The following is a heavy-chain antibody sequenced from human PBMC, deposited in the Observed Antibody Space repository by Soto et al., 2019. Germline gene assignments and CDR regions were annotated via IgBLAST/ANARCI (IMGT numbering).Heavy chain of an antibody. Sequence: GGSLRLSCAASGFTFSSYAMSWVRQAPGKGLEWVSAISGSGGSTYYADSVKGRFTISRDNPKNTLYLQMNSLRAEDTAVYYCAKDPIVGATANWFDPWGQGTLVTVSS. CDR3: AKDPIVGATANWFDP. J-gene: IGHJ5*02. CDR2: ISGSGGST. D-gene: IGHD1-26*01. CDR1: GFTFSSYA. V-gene: IGHV3-23*01.